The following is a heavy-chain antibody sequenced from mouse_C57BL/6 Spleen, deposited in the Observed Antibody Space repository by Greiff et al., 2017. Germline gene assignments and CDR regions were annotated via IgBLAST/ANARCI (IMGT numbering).Heavy chain of an antibody. CDR2: ISSGSSTI. CDR3: ARGTYYGSSYEYYAMDY. Sequence: EVKLVESGGGLVKPGGSLKLSCAASGFTFSDYGMHWVRQAPEKGLEWVAYISSGSSTIYYADTVKGRFTISRDNAKNTLFLQMTSLRSEDTAMYYCARGTYYGSSYEYYAMDYWGQGTSVTVSS. D-gene: IGHD1-1*01. V-gene: IGHV5-17*01. CDR1: GFTFSDYG. J-gene: IGHJ4*01.